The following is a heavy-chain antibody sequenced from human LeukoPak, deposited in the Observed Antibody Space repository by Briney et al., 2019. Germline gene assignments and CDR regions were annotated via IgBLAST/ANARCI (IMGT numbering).Heavy chain of an antibody. J-gene: IGHJ4*02. V-gene: IGHV3-30*03. CDR2: ISYDGSNK. CDR1: GFTFSSYG. CDR3: AHGGDFDY. D-gene: IGHD2-21*01. Sequence: PGGSLRLSCAASGFTFSSYGMHWVRQAPGKGLEWVAVISYDGSNKYYADSVKGRFTISRDNSKNTLYLQMNSLRAEDTAVYYCAHGGDFDYWGQGTLVTVSS.